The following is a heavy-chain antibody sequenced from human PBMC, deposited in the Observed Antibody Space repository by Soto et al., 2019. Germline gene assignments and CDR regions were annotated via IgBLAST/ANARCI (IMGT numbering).Heavy chain of an antibody. J-gene: IGHJ4*02. V-gene: IGHV4-31*03. CDR2: IYYSGST. CDR3: ARDTSAAGTPAFDY. D-gene: IGHD6-13*01. Sequence: SETLSLTCTVSGGSISSGGYYWSWIRQHPGKGLEWIGYIYYSGSTYYNPSLKSRVTISVDTSKNQFSLKLSSVTAADTAVYYCARDTSAAGTPAFDYWGQGTLVTVSS. CDR1: GGSISSGGYY.